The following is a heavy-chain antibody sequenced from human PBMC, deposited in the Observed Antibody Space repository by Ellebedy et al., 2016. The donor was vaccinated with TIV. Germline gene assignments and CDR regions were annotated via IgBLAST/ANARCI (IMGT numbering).Heavy chain of an antibody. J-gene: IGHJ4*02. D-gene: IGHD2-2*01. Sequence: AASVKVSCKASGGTFSSYDLSWVRQAPGQGLEWMGGIIPIFGTANYAQKFQGRVKITADESTSTAYMELSSLRSEDTAVYYCASNRYCSSTSCYAIDYWGQGTLVTVSS. CDR3: ASNRYCSSTSCYAIDY. CDR2: IIPIFGTA. V-gene: IGHV1-69*13. CDR1: GGTFSSYD.